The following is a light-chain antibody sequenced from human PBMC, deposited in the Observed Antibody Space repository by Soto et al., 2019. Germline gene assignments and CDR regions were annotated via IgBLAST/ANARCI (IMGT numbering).Light chain of an antibody. J-gene: IGKJ1*01. CDR3: QQYDNWPRT. V-gene: IGKV3-15*01. Sequence: EIVMTQSPTTLSVSPGERGTLSCRASQDISSNLAWYQQKPGQTPRLLIHGASTRATGIPARFSGSGSGTRFTLTIASLQSEDFAVYYCQQYDNWPRTFD. CDR1: QDISSN. CDR2: GAS.